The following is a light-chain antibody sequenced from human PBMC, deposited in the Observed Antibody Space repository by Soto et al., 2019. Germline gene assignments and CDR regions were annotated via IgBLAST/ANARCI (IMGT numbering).Light chain of an antibody. CDR1: QSVTSN. J-gene: IGKJ2*01. CDR2: RAS. Sequence: EIVMTQSPATLSVSPGERVTLHCRASQSVTSNLAWYQHKPGQSPRLLIYRASARATGVPDRFSGSGSGTDFSLTISRLEPEDFAVYYCQQYNNWPYTFGQGTKVDI. CDR3: QQYNNWPYT. V-gene: IGKV3-15*01.